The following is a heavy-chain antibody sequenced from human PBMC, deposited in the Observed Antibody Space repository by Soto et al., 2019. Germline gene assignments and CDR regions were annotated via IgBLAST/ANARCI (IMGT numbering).Heavy chain of an antibody. D-gene: IGHD1-26*01. V-gene: IGHV1-8*02. CDR1: GYTFTSYG. CDR3: ARGLQWGDAFDI. CDR2: MNPNSGNT. J-gene: IGHJ3*02. Sequence: ASVKVSCKASGYTFTSYGISWVRQATGQGLEWMGWMNPNSGNTGYAQKFQGRVTMTRNTSISTAYMELSSLRSEDTAVYYCARGLQWGDAFDIWGQGTMVTVSS.